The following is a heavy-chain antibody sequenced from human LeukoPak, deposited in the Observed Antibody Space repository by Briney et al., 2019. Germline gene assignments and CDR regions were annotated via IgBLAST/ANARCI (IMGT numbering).Heavy chain of an antibody. Sequence: RGSLRLSCAASGFTVSSNYMSWVRQAPGKGLEWVSVIYSGGSTYYADSVKGRFTISRDNSKNTLYLQMNSLRAEDTAVYYCARDQRVWFGELPNYYYYMDVWGKGTTVTVSS. D-gene: IGHD3-10*01. V-gene: IGHV3-53*01. CDR3: ARDQRVWFGELPNYYYYMDV. J-gene: IGHJ6*03. CDR2: IYSGGST. CDR1: GFTVSSNY.